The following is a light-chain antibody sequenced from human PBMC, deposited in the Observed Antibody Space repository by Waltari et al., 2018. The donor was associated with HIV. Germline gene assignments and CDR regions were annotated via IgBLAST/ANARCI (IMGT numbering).Light chain of an antibody. J-gene: IGLJ3*02. CDR2: DNN. CDR1: SSNIGNTY. V-gene: IGLV1-51*01. Sequence: QSVLTQPPSVSAAPGQKVTISCSGSSSNIGNTYVSWYQQLPGTAPKLLIYDNNKRPSGIPDRCSGSKAGTSATLGITGLQTGDEADYYCGTWDSSLSAGVFGGGTKLTVL. CDR3: GTWDSSLSAGV.